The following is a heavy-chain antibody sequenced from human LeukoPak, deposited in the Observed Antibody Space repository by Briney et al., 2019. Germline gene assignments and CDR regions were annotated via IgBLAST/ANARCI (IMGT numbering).Heavy chain of an antibody. CDR1: GYTFTSYA. V-gene: IGHV1-3*01. D-gene: IGHD6-19*01. J-gene: IGHJ6*02. CDR3: ASTGIAVAADYGMDV. CDR2: INAGNGNT. Sequence: ASVKVSCKASGYTFTSYAMHWVRRAPGQRLEWMGWINAGNGNTKYSQKFQGRVMITADKSTSTAYMELSSLRSEDTAVYYCASTGIAVAADYGMDVWGQGTTVTVSS.